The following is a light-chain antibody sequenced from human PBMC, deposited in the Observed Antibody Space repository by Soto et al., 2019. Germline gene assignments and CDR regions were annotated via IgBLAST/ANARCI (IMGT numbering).Light chain of an antibody. CDR1: QSINKY. Sequence: EILLTQSPATLSFSPGERATLSCRASQSINKYLAWFQQKPGQAPRLLVYDASNRATGIPGRFSGSGSGTDFTLTISSLEPEDFAVYYCQQRSNWITFGQGTRLENK. J-gene: IGKJ5*01. CDR3: QQRSNWIT. CDR2: DAS. V-gene: IGKV3-11*01.